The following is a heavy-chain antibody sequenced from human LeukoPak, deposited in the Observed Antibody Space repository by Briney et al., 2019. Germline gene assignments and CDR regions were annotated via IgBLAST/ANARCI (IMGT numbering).Heavy chain of an antibody. CDR3: AIRGRDYDILTDYFADY. D-gene: IGHD3-9*01. CDR1: GGSISSSSYY. CDR2: IYYSGSS. V-gene: IGHV4-39*01. Sequence: PSETLSLTCTVSGGSISSSSYYWGWIRQPPGRGLEWIGTIYYSGSSYYNPSLKSRAAISVDTSKNQFSLNLTSVTAADTAVYYCAIRGRDYDILTDYFADYWGQGTLVTVSS. J-gene: IGHJ4*02.